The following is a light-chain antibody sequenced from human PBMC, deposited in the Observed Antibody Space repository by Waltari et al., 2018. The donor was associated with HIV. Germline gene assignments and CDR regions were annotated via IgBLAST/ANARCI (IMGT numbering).Light chain of an antibody. Sequence: DVVLTQSPLSLPVTLGQPASISCSSSQSLVYSDGNTYLNWYQQRPGQSPRRLIHEVSNRESGVPERFSGSGSGTDFTLKISRVEAEDVGIYYCMHATYWPWTSGQGTKVEIK. V-gene: IGKV2-30*01. CDR2: EVS. J-gene: IGKJ1*01. CDR1: QSLVYSDGNTY. CDR3: MHATYWPWT.